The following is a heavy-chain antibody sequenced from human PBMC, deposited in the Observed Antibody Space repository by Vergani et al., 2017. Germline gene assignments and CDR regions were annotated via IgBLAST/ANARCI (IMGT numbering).Heavy chain of an antibody. CDR1: GGSISSGSYY. Sequence: QVQLQESGPGLVKPSQTLSLTCTVSGGSISSGSYYWSWIRQPAGKGLEWIGRIYTSGSTNYNPSLKSRVTISVYTSKNQFSLKLSSVTAADTAVYYCARDRGLLLLSPDAFDIWGQGTMVTVSS. CDR3: ARDRGLLLLSPDAFDI. V-gene: IGHV4-61*02. D-gene: IGHD3-22*01. J-gene: IGHJ3*02. CDR2: IYTSGST.